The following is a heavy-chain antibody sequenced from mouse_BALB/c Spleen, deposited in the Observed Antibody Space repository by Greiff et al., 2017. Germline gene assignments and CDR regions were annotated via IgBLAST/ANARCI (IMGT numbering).Heavy chain of an antibody. J-gene: IGHJ3*01. V-gene: IGHV14-3*02. CDR1: GFNIKYTY. Sequence: VQLQQSGAELVKPGASVKLSCTASGFNIKYTYMHWVKQRPEQGLEWIGRIDTADGNTKYDPKFQGKATITADTSYNTAYLQLSSLTSEDTAVYYCALYDTWGQGTMVTVSA. D-gene: IGHD2-14*01. CDR3: ALYDT. CDR2: IDTADGNT.